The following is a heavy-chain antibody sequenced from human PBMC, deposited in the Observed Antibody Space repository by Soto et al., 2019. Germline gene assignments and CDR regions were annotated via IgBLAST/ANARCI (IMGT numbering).Heavy chain of an antibody. Sequence: EVQVLESGGDLVRPGGSLRLSCAASGFTFSSSAMSWVRQAPGKGLEWVSTISGSGGRTYYADSVKGRFTISGDNSKGTLHLHMNSLSVEDTAIYYCAKDDNWFDPWGQGTLVTVSS. J-gene: IGHJ5*02. V-gene: IGHV3-23*01. CDR1: GFTFSSSA. CDR3: AKDDNWFDP. CDR2: ISGSGGRT.